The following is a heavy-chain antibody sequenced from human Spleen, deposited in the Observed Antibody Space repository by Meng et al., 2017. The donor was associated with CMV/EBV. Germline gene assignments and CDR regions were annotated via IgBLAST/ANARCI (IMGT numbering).Heavy chain of an antibody. D-gene: IGHD6-13*01. J-gene: IGHJ6*02. CDR3: ARARDSSTWGLYYYYGMDV. Sequence: SETLSLTCTVSGGSISSYYWSWIRQPPGKGLEWIGYIYYSGSTNYNPSLKSRVTISVDTSKNQFSLKLSSVTAADTAVYYCARARDSSTWGLYYYYGMDVWGQGTTVTVSS. V-gene: IGHV4-59*12. CDR2: IYYSGST. CDR1: GGSISSYY.